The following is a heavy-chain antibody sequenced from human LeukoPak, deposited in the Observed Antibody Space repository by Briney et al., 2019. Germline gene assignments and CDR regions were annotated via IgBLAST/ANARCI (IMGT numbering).Heavy chain of an antibody. V-gene: IGHV1-69*05. CDR3: ARVRWLYDSSGNDY. CDR2: IIPIFGTA. Sequence: GASVKVSCKASGGTFSSYAISWVRQAPGQGLEWMGGIIPIFGTANYAQKLQGRVTMTTDTSTSTAYMELRSLRSDDTAVYYCARVRWLYDSSGNDYWGQGTLVTVSS. CDR1: GGTFSSYA. J-gene: IGHJ4*02. D-gene: IGHD3-22*01.